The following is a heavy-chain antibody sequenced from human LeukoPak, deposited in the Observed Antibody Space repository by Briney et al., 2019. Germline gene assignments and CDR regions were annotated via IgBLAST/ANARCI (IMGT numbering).Heavy chain of an antibody. CDR1: GYTFTGHY. Sequence: ASVKVSCKASGYTFTGHYIHWVRQAPGQGLEWMDWINPNSGDTDYAQKFQGRVTVTSDTSISTAYLELSRLRSDDTAIYYCARDGGYCGSSSCSIYHYYGMDVWGQGTTVTVSS. J-gene: IGHJ6*02. V-gene: IGHV1-2*02. CDR2: INPNSGDT. CDR3: ARDGGYCGSSSCSIYHYYGMDV. D-gene: IGHD2-2*01.